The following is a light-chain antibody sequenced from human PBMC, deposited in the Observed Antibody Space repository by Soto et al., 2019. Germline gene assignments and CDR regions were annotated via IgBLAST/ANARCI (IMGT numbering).Light chain of an antibody. CDR3: QQSYSTPYT. CDR2: AAS. V-gene: IGKV1-39*01. J-gene: IGKJ2*01. Sequence: DIQMTQSPSSLSASVGDRVTITCRASQSISSYLNWYQQKPGKAPKLLIYAASSLQSGVPSRFSGSGSATDFTLTISSLQPEDFATYYCQQSYSTPYTFGQVTKLEIK. CDR1: QSISSY.